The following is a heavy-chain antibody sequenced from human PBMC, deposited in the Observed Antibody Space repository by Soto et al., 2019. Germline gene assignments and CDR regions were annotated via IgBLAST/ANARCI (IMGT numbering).Heavy chain of an antibody. J-gene: IGHJ6*02. CDR2: TYYRSKWYN. D-gene: IGHD3-10*01. V-gene: IGHV6-1*01. Sequence: SQTLSLTCAISGDSVSSISAAWNWIRQSPSRGLEWLGRTYYRSKWYNDYAVSVKSRITINPDTSKNQFSLQLNSVTPEDTVVYYCARQWVVRGNYGMDVWGQGTTVTVSS. CDR1: GDSVSSISAA. CDR3: ARQWVVRGNYGMDV.